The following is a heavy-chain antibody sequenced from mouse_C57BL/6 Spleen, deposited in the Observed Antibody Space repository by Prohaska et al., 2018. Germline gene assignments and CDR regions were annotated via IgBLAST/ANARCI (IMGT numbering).Heavy chain of an antibody. V-gene: IGHV1-50*01. J-gene: IGHJ4*01. D-gene: IGHD3-1*01. CDR3: AIGSNAMDY. CDR2: ITPSDSYT. CDR1: GYTFTSYW. Sequence: AYGYTFTSYWMQWVKQRPGQGLEWIGEITPSDSYTNYNQKFKGNATLTVDKSSCTSYMQLSSLTSEDSAVYYCAIGSNAMDYWGQGTSVTVSS.